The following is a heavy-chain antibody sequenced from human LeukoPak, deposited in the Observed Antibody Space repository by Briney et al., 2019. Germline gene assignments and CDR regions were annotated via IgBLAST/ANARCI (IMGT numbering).Heavy chain of an antibody. CDR2: INPNSGDT. D-gene: IGHD3-22*01. J-gene: IGHJ6*03. V-gene: IGHV1-2*06. CDR1: GYTFTGYY. Sequence: AASVKVSCKASGYTFTGYYIHWVRQAPGQGLEWMGRINPNSGDTNYAQKFQGRVTMTRDTSISTAYMELSSLRSDDTAVYYCARDPPPHSSSSWGSYSYYYIDVWGKGTTVTVSS. CDR3: ARDPPPHSSSSWGSYSYYYIDV.